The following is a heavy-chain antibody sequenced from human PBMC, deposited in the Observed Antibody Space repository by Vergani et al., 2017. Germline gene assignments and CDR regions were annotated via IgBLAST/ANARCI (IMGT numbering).Heavy chain of an antibody. J-gene: IGHJ3*01. CDR3: ARVAPSNSEVTPTAFDV. CDR1: SHTFQTYG. CDR2: NRPYTGHT. D-gene: IGHD1-1*01. V-gene: IGHV1-18*01. Sequence: QVQLVQSGAELKKPGASVSVSCKGSSHTFQTYGISWVRQAPGKGLEWMAWNRPYTGHTIYAQKFQDRVTMTADTSTNTAYMALRSLRSDDTAVYFCARVAPSNSEVTPTAFDVWGQGTMVTVSS.